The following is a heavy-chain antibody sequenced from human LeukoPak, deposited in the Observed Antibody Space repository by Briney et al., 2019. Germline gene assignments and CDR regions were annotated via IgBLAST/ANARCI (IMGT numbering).Heavy chain of an antibody. V-gene: IGHV4-59*01. Sequence: SETLSLTCTVSGGSISSYYWSWLRQPPGKGLEWIGYIYYSGSTNYNPSLKSRVTISVDTSKNQFSLRLSSVTAADTAVYYCARATQWLVGNFDYWGQGTLVTVSS. CDR3: ARATQWLVGNFDY. J-gene: IGHJ4*02. D-gene: IGHD6-19*01. CDR2: IYYSGST. CDR1: GGSISSYY.